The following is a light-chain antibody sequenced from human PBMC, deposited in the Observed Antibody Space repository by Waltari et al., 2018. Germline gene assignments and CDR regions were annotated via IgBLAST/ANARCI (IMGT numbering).Light chain of an antibody. J-gene: IGLJ2*01. CDR1: SREAGSSTS. V-gene: IGLV2-11*01. CDR3: CSYAGSYTLI. CDR2: AVT. Sequence: QSALPQPHQVSGSPGTAVTLPHTGTSREAGSSTSVSWYQHHPGKAPKVMVYAVTERPSGVPDRFSGSKSGNTASLTISGLQTDDEADYFCCSYAGSYTLIFGGGTKLTVL.